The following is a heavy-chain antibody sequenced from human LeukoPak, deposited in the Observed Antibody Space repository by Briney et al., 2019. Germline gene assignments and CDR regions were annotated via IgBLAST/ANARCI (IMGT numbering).Heavy chain of an antibody. CDR1: GGSINSYY. J-gene: IGHJ4*02. D-gene: IGHD3-22*01. CDR2: IFYSGST. CDR3: ARRITSSGYYRDDS. Sequence: PSETLSLTCTVSGGSINSYYWSWIRQPPGKGLEWIGYIFYSGSTNYNPSLKSRVTISVDTSKSQFSLKLSSVTAADTAVYYCARRITSSGYYRDDSWGQGTLVTVSS. V-gene: IGHV4-59*08.